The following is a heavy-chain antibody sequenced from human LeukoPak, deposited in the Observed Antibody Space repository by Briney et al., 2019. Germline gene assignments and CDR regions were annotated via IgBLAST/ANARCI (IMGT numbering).Heavy chain of an antibody. CDR1: GYSISRAYY. CDR3: ARPTPHGRAV. J-gene: IGHJ6*04. Sequence: SETLSLTCGVSGYSISRAYYWGWIRQPPGKGLEWIGSIYHSGSTYYNPSLKSRVTISVDTSKNQFSLKLSSVTAADTAVYYCARPTPHGRAVWGKGTTVTVSS. CDR2: IYHSGST. V-gene: IGHV4-38-2*01.